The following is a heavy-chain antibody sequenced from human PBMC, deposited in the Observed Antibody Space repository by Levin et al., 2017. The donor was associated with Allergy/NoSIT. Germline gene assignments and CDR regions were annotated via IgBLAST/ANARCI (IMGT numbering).Heavy chain of an antibody. Sequence: SCAASGFTFSSYAMSWVRQAPGKGLEWVSSISGSGRNTYYADSVKGRFTISRDNSKNTMYLQMNSLRAEDTAVYYCAKIYYYDSSGNYALGTAFDIWGQGTMVTVSS. CDR1: GFTFSSYA. V-gene: IGHV3-23*01. J-gene: IGHJ3*02. CDR2: ISGSGRNT. CDR3: AKIYYYDSSGNYALGTAFDI. D-gene: IGHD3-22*01.